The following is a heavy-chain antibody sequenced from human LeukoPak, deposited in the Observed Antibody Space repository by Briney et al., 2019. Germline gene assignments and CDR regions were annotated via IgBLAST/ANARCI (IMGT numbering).Heavy chain of an antibody. Sequence: GGSLRLSCAASGFTFSSYAMSWVRQAPGKGLEWVSAISGSGGSTYYADSVKGRFTISRDNSKNTLYLQMNSLRAEDTAVYYCXXXXXXXXXWSGNPRAYWGQGILVTVSS. CDR1: GFTFSSYA. D-gene: IGHD3-3*01. V-gene: IGHV3-23*01. CDR2: ISGSGGST. J-gene: IGHJ4*02. CDR3: XXXXXXXXXWSGNPRAY.